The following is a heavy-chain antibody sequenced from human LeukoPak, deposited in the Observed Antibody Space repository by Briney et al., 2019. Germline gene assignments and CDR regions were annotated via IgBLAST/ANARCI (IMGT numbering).Heavy chain of an antibody. CDR1: GFTFSSYA. Sequence: GGSLRLSCAASGFTFSSYAMHWVRQAPGKGLEWVAVISYDGSNKYYADSVKGRFTISRDNSKNTLYLQMNSLRAEDTAVYYCASPPGYDFWSGFDYRGQGTLVTVSS. CDR2: ISYDGSNK. D-gene: IGHD3-3*01. CDR3: ASPPGYDFWSGFDY. V-gene: IGHV3-30-3*01. J-gene: IGHJ4*02.